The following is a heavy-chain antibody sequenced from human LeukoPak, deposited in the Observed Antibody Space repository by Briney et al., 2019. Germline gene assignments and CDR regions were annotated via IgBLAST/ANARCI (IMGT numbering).Heavy chain of an antibody. Sequence: PSETLSLTCTVSGGSISSGDYYWSWIRQPPGKGLEWIGYIYYSGSTYYNPSLKSRVTISVDTSKNQFSLELSSVTAADTAVYYCARGVPGLDYYDSSGHDAFDIWGQGTMVTVSS. CDR3: ARGVPGLDYYDSSGHDAFDI. V-gene: IGHV4-30-4*08. J-gene: IGHJ3*02. CDR2: IYYSGST. CDR1: GGSISSGDYY. D-gene: IGHD3-22*01.